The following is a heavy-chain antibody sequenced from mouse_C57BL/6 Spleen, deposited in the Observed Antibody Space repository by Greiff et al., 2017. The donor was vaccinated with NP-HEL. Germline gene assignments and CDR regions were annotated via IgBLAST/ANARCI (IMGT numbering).Heavy chain of an antibody. D-gene: IGHD2-2*01. V-gene: IGHV1-53*01. CDR3: ARESGSTMVTTGGPWFAY. CDR1: GYTFTSYW. CDR2: INPSNGGT. Sequence: QVQLQQPGTELVKPGASVKLSCKASGYTFTSYWMHWVKQRPGQGLEWIGNINPSNGGTNYNEKFKSKATLTVDKSSSKAYMQLSSLTSEDSAVYYCARESGSTMVTTGGPWFAYWGQGTLVTVSA. J-gene: IGHJ3*01.